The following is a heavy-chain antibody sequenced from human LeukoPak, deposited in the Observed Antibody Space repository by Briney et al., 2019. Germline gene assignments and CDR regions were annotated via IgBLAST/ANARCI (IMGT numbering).Heavy chain of an antibody. D-gene: IGHD2-2*02. CDR2: INPNSGGT. J-gene: IGHJ4*02. CDR3: ARGQLLYEPNFDY. Sequence: ASVKVSCKASGYTFTGYYMHWVRQAPGQGLEWMGGINPNSGGTNYAQKFQGRVTMTRDTSTSTAYMELSRLRSDDAAVYYCARGQLLYEPNFDYWGQGTLVTVSS. V-gene: IGHV1-2*02. CDR1: GYTFTGYY.